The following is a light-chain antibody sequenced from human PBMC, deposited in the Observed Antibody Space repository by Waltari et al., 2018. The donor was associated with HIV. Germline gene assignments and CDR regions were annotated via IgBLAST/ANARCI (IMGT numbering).Light chain of an antibody. CDR2: VNSDGSH. CDR3: QTWENGPKV. CDR1: SRHSRYD. J-gene: IGLJ3*02. V-gene: IGLV4-69*01. Sequence: QLVLTQSPSASASLGASVKLTCTPSSRHSRYDIAWHQQQPEKGPRYLMKVNSDGSHNKGDGIPDRFSGSSSGAERYLTISSLQSDDEADYYCQTWENGPKVFGGGTKLTVV.